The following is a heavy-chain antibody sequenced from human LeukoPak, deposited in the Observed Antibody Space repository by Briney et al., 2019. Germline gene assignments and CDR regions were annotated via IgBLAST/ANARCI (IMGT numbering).Heavy chain of an antibody. CDR1: GYTFTGYY. CDR3: ARDSRVSGDY. Sequence: GASVKDSCKTSGYTFTGYYIHWVRQAPGQGLEWLGRIDPNSGGTSHAHNFQGRVTMTRDTSISTAYMDLSSLRSDDTAVYYCARDSRVSGDYWGQGTLVTVSS. CDR2: IDPNSGGT. V-gene: IGHV1-2*06. J-gene: IGHJ4*02. D-gene: IGHD2-2*01.